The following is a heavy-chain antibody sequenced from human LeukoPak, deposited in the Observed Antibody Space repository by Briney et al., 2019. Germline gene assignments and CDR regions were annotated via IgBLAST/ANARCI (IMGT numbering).Heavy chain of an antibody. CDR3: ARLEVVAPVAFDI. CDR2: INPNSGGT. Sequence: APVKVSCKASGYTFTGYYMHWVRQAPGQGLEWMGWINPNSGGTNYAQKFQGRVTMTRDTSISTAYMELSRLRSDDTAVYYCARLEVVAPVAFDIWGQGTMVTVSS. J-gene: IGHJ3*02. D-gene: IGHD2-15*01. CDR1: GYTFTGYY. V-gene: IGHV1-2*02.